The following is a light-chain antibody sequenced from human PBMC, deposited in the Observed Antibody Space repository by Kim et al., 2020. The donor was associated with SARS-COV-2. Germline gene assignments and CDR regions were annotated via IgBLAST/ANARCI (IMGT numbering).Light chain of an antibody. CDR2: GKD. V-gene: IGLV3-19*01. J-gene: IGLJ2*01. CDR3: NSRDSNDNVL. Sequence: SSELTQDPAVSVALGRTVRITCQGDSLRSYYATWYQQKPGQAPILVIYGKDNRPSGIPDRFSGSSSGNTASLTITGTQAGDEADYYCNSRDSNDNVLFGG. CDR1: SLRSYY.